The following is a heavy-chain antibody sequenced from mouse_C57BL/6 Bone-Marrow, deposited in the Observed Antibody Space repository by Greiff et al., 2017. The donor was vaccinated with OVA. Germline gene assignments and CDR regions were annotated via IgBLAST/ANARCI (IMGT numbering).Heavy chain of an antibody. CDR2: IDPENGDT. Sequence: VQLQQSGTELVRPGASVKLSCTASGFNIKDDYMHWVKQRPEQGLEWIGWIDPENGDTEYASKFQGTATITADTSSNTAYLQLSSLTSEDTAVDDGTTPCYSNYDAMDYWGQGTSVTVSS. CDR1: GFNIKDDY. D-gene: IGHD2-5*01. CDR3: TTPCYSNYDAMDY. J-gene: IGHJ4*01. V-gene: IGHV14-4*01.